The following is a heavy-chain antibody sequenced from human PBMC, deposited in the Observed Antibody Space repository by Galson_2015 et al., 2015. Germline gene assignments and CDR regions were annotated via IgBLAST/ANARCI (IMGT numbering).Heavy chain of an antibody. CDR2: IYYSGST. CDR3: VRDEIGADILSPNWFDP. Sequence: LSLTCTVSGGSISSSSYYWGWVRQPPGKGLEWIGSIYYSGSTNYNPSLKSRVTISVDTSKNQFSLKLSSVTAADTAVYYCVRDEIGADILSPNWFDPWGQGTLVTVSS. V-gene: IGHV4-39*07. CDR1: GGSISSSSYY. D-gene: IGHD3-9*01. J-gene: IGHJ5*02.